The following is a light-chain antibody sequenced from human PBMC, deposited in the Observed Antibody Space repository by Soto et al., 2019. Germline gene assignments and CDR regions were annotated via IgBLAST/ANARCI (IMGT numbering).Light chain of an antibody. Sequence: DIVMTQSPLSLPVTPGEPASISCRSSQSLLHSNGYNYLDWYLQKPGQSPQLLIYLGSNRASGVPDRFSGSGSGTDFTLEINRVEAEDVGVYYCMQTLQTPRTFGQGTKVEIK. CDR3: MQTLQTPRT. CDR1: QSLLHSNGYNY. CDR2: LGS. J-gene: IGKJ1*01. V-gene: IGKV2-28*01.